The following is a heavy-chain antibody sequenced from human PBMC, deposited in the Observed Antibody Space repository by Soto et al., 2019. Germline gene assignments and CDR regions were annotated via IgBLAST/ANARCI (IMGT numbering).Heavy chain of an antibody. CDR3: AKYRRTDAEGYTFDY. V-gene: IGHV4-59*01. CDR1: GGSMSGYY. D-gene: IGHD2-15*01. J-gene: IGHJ4*02. CDR2: VYYNGVT. Sequence: PSETLSLTCTVSGGSMSGYYWTWLRQPPGKGLEWIGYVYYNGVTNYNPSLKGRVTVAVDTSKNQFSLKLNSVTAADTAIYFCAKYRRTDAEGYTFDYWGQGALVTVSS.